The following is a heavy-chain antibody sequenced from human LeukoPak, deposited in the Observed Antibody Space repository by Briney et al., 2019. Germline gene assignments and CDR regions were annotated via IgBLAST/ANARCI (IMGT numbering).Heavy chain of an antibody. Sequence: GGSLRLSCAASGFTFSSYAMSWVRQALGKGLEWVSAISGSDGSTFYADSVKGRFTISRDNSKNTLYLQMNSLRAEDTAVYYCAKEASYCTNGVCYSRIFDTWGRGTLVTVSS. CDR2: ISGSDGST. V-gene: IGHV3-23*01. J-gene: IGHJ5*02. CDR3: AKEASYCTNGVCYSRIFDT. CDR1: GFTFSSYA. D-gene: IGHD2-8*01.